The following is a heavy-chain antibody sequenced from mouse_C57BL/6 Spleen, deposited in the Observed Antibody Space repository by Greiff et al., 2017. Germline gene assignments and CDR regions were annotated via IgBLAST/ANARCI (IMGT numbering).Heavy chain of an antibody. CDR3: ARDAAHVGSYESAD. D-gene: IGHD2-3*01. J-gene: IGHJ3*01. Sequence: QVQLQQPGTELVKPGASVKLSCKASGYAFTSYWMHWVKQRPGQGLEWIGHINPSNGGTNYNGKFKGKATLTVDKSSSTAYMQLSSLTSEDSAVYYCARDAAHVGSYESADWGQGTLVTVSA. CDR1: GYAFTSYW. V-gene: IGHV1-53*01. CDR2: INPSNGGT.